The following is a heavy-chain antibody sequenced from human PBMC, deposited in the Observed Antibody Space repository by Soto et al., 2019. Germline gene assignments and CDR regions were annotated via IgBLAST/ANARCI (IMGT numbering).Heavy chain of an antibody. D-gene: IGHD2-2*01. J-gene: IGHJ4*02. CDR2: IRSKAYGGTT. CDR1: GFTFGDYA. Sequence: GGSLRLSCTASGFTFGDYAMSWFRQAPGKGLEWVGFIRSKAYGGTTEYAASVKGRFTISRDDSKSIAYLQMNSLKTEDTAVYYCTRVVVVPAAMPGIDYRGQGTLVTVSS. CDR3: TRVVVVPAAMPGIDY. V-gene: IGHV3-49*03.